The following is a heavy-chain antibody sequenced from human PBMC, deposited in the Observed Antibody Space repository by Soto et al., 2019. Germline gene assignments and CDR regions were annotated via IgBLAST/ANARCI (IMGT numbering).Heavy chain of an antibody. CDR1: GGSFSGYY. CDR2: INHSGST. D-gene: IGHD3-3*01. CDR3: ARGGFWSGYPPDY. J-gene: IGHJ4*02. V-gene: IGHV4-34*01. Sequence: QVQLQQWGAGLLKPSETLSLTCAVYGGSFSGYYWSWIRQPPGKGLEWIGEINHSGSTNYNPSLKSRVTISVDTSKKQFSLKLSSVTAADTAVYYCARGGFWSGYPPDYWGQGTLVTVSS.